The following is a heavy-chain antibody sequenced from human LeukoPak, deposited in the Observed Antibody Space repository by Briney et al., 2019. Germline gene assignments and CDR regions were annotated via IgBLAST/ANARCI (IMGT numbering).Heavy chain of an antibody. Sequence: GESLKISCKGSGYSFTSYWIGWVRQMPGKGLEWMGIIYPGDSDTRYSPSFQGQVTISADKSISTAYLQWSSLKASDTAMYYCARGAYYYGSGTSAGWFDPWGQGTLVTVSS. CDR1: GYSFTSYW. V-gene: IGHV5-51*01. D-gene: IGHD3-10*01. CDR2: IYPGDSDT. CDR3: ARGAYYYGSGTSAGWFDP. J-gene: IGHJ5*02.